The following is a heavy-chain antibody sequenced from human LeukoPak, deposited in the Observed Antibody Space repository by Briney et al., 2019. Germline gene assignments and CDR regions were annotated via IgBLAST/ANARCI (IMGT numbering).Heavy chain of an antibody. CDR2: ISYDGSNK. CDR1: GFTFSNYA. J-gene: IGHJ4*02. Sequence: GGSLRLSCAASGFTFSNYAMHWVRQAPGKGLEWVAVISYDGSNKYYADSVKGRFTISRDNSKNTLYLQMNSLRAEDTAVYYCARDREWFWGQGTLVTVSS. CDR3: ARDREWF. D-gene: IGHD3-3*01. V-gene: IGHV3-30*04.